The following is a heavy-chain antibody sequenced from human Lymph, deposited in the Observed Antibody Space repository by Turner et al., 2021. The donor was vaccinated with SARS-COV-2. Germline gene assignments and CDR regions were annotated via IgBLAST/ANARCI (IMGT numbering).Heavy chain of an antibody. V-gene: IGHV1-2*02. CDR3: ARDVERYNDFWSGYSGGYGLDV. D-gene: IGHD3-3*01. CDR2: INPNSGGT. CDR1: GYTFTGYY. Sequence: QVQLVQSGAEVKTPGSSVKVSCKASGYTFTGYYMHWVRQAPGQGLEWMGWINPNSGGTNDAQKFQGRVTMTRDTSISTADMELSRLRSDDTTVYYCARDVERYNDFWSGYSGGYGLDVWGQGTTVTVSS. J-gene: IGHJ6*02.